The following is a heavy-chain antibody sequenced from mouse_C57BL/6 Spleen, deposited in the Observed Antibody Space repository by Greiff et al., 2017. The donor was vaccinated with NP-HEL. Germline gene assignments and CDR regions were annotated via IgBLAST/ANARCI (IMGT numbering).Heavy chain of an antibody. J-gene: IGHJ2*01. CDR1: GYTFTSYW. Sequence: VQLQQPGAELVRPGTSVKLSCKASGYTFTSYWMHWVKQRPGQGLEWIGVIDPSDSYTNYNQKFKGKATLTVDTSSSTAYMQLSSLTSEDSAVYYCARENSLDYWGQGTTLTVSS. D-gene: IGHD2-12*01. CDR3: ARENSLDY. CDR2: IDPSDSYT. V-gene: IGHV1-59*01.